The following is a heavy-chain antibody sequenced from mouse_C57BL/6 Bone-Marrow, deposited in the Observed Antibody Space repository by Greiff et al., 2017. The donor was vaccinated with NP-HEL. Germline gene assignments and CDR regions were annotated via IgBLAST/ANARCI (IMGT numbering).Heavy chain of an antibody. CDR2: IWSGGST. CDR1: GFSLTSYG. J-gene: IGHJ3*01. V-gene: IGHV2-2*01. D-gene: IGHD2-4*01. CDR3: ARIPVYYDSSWFAY. Sequence: VQLQESGPGLVQPSQSLSITCTVSGFSLTSYGVHWVRQSPGKGLEWLGVIWSGGSTDYNAAFISRLSISKDNSKSQVFFKMNSLQADDTAIYYCARIPVYYDSSWFAYWGQGTLVTVSA.